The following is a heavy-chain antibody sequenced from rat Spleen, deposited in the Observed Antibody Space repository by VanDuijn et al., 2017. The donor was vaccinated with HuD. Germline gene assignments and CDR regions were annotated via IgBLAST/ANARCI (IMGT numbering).Heavy chain of an antibody. CDR2: ITNTGGST. CDR3: TRDGPSYFYGGCDY. Sequence: EVQLVESGGGLVQPGRSLKLSCVASGFTFNNYWMTWIRQAPGKGLEWVASITNTGGSTYYPDSVKGRFTISRDNAKSTLYLQMNSLRSEDTATYYCTRDGPSYFYGGCDYWGQGVMVTVSS. V-gene: IGHV5-31*01. J-gene: IGHJ2*01. D-gene: IGHD1-11*01. CDR1: GFTFNNYW.